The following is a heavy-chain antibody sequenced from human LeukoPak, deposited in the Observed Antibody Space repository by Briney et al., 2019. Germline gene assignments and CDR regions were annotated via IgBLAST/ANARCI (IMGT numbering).Heavy chain of an antibody. CDR1: GFTFSSYS. CDR2: ISSSSSTI. J-gene: IGHJ4*02. V-gene: IGHV3-48*01. CDR3: AKCLYDSRTPLDY. D-gene: IGHD3-22*01. Sequence: QSGGSLRLSCAASGFTFSSYSMNWVRQAPGKGLEWVSYISSSSSTIYYADSVKGRFTISRDNSKNTLYLQMNSLRAEDTAVYYCAKCLYDSRTPLDYWGQGTLVTVSS.